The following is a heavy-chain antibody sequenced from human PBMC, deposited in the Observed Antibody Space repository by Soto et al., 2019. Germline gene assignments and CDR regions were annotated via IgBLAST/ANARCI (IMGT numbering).Heavy chain of an antibody. J-gene: IGHJ4*02. CDR3: ARGARGLNFDY. CDR2: IYYSGST. Sequence: TLCLTCPVSGGSISCGDYYWSWIRQPPGKGLEWIGYIYYSGSTYYNPSLKSRVTISVDTSKNQFSLKLSSVTAADTAVYYCARGARGLNFDYWGQGTLVTVSS. CDR1: GGSISCGDYY. D-gene: IGHD5-12*01. V-gene: IGHV4-30-4*01.